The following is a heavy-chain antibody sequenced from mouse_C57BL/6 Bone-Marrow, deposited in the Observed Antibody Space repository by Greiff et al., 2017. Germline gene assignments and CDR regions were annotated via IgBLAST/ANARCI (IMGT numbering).Heavy chain of an antibody. V-gene: IGHV7-3*01. Sequence: EVHLVESGGCLVQPGGSLSLSCAASGFPFTDYYMSWVRQPPGKALEWLGFIRNKANGYTTEYSASVKGRFTICRDNSQSILYLQMNALRAEDSATYYCARSHYYGSRDWYFDVWGTGTTVTVSS. CDR2: IRNKANGYTT. CDR3: ARSHYYGSRDWYFDV. J-gene: IGHJ1*03. D-gene: IGHD1-1*01. CDR1: GFPFTDYY.